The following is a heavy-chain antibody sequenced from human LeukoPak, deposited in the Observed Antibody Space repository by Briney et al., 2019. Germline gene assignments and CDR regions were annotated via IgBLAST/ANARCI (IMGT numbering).Heavy chain of an antibody. Sequence: SQTLSLTCAVSGGSTSSGGYSWSWIRQPPGKGLEWIGYIYHSGSTYYNPSLKSRVTMSVDRSKNQFSLRLSSVTAADTAVYYCARGPGYNAFDVWGQGTMVTVSS. J-gene: IGHJ3*01. CDR2: IYHSGST. CDR1: GGSTSSGGYS. V-gene: IGHV4-30-2*01. D-gene: IGHD6-13*01. CDR3: ARGPGYNAFDV.